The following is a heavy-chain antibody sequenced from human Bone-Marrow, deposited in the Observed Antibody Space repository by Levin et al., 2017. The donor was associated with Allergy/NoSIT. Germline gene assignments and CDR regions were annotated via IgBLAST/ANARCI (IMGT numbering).Heavy chain of an antibody. CDR2: IKEDGSQR. Sequence: GGSLRLSCAVSGFTFGTYSMSLVRQAPGKGLEWVANIKEDGSQRYYVDSVKGRFTISRDDAKNSLYLQMNSLGAEDTAVYYCARARSALLWFGESPDAFDFWGQGTVVTVSS. CDR1: GFTFGTYS. D-gene: IGHD3-10*01. V-gene: IGHV3-7*04. CDR3: ARARSALLWFGESPDAFDF. J-gene: IGHJ3*01.